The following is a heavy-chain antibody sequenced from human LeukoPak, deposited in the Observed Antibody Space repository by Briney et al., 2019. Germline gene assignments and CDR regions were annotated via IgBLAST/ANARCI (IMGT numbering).Heavy chain of an antibody. J-gene: IGHJ6*02. Sequence: QTLSLTCAISGDSVSSNSAAWNWIRQSPSRGLEWLERTYYRSKWYNDYAVSVKSRITINPDTSKNQFSLQLNSVTPEDTAVYYCARDFRYGSGSYYKYYYYYGMDVWGQGTTVTVSS. CDR2: TYYRSKWYN. V-gene: IGHV6-1*01. CDR3: ARDFRYGSGSYYKYYYYYGMDV. CDR1: GDSVSSNSAA. D-gene: IGHD3-10*01.